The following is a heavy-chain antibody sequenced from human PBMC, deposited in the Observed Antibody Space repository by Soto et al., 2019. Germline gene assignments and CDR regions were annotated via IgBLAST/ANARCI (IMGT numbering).Heavy chain of an antibody. Sequence: QLQLQESGSGLVKPSQTLSLTCAVSGGSISSGGYSWSWIRQPPGKGLEWIGYIYHSGSTYYNPTVKSRVTLSVGRSKSQCALKLSSVAAADTAVYYCARGQVVAAPHWGQGTLVTVSS. V-gene: IGHV4-30-2*01. CDR3: ARGQVVAAPH. D-gene: IGHD2-15*01. CDR1: GGSISSGGYS. J-gene: IGHJ4*02. CDR2: IYHSGST.